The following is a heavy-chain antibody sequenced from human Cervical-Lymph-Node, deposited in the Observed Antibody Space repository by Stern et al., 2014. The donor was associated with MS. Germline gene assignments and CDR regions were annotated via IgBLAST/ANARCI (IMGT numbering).Heavy chain of an antibody. D-gene: IGHD3-22*01. Sequence: EVQLVQSGADVKKPGESLKISCQGSGYSFTNYWIGWVRQMPGKGLDWMGIIYPGDSDTRYSPSFQGPCPMSAETAHSNAHLQLRSLKASDTAIYYCARGITSIEGMGVYFDDWGQGTLVTVSS. CDR2: IYPGDSDT. J-gene: IGHJ4*02. CDR1: GYSFTNYW. V-gene: IGHV5-51*03. CDR3: ARGITSIEGMGVYFDD.